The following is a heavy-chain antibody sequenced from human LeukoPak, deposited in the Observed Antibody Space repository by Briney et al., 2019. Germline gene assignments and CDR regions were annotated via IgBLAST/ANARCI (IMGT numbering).Heavy chain of an antibody. D-gene: IGHD1-14*01. CDR1: GDTFSSYA. CDR3: ARDADITGYFDY. Sequence: GASVKVSCKASGDTFSSYAISWVRQAPGQGLEWMGRIIPILGIANYAQKFQGRVTITADKSTSTAYMELSSLRSEDTAVYYCARDADITGYFDYWGQGTLVTVSS. J-gene: IGHJ4*02. CDR2: IIPILGIA. V-gene: IGHV1-69*04.